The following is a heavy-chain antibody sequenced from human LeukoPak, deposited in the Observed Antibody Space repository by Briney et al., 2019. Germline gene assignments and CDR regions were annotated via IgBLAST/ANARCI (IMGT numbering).Heavy chain of an antibody. Sequence: GGSLRLSCAASGFTFSSYAMSWVRQPPGKGREWVSAISGSDGSTYYADSVKGRFTISRDNSKNTLYLQMNSLRAEDTAVYYCAKGLFSSSSQLDYWGQGTLVTVSS. CDR2: ISGSDGST. CDR3: AKGLFSSSSQLDY. J-gene: IGHJ4*02. D-gene: IGHD6-6*01. CDR1: GFTFSSYA. V-gene: IGHV3-23*01.